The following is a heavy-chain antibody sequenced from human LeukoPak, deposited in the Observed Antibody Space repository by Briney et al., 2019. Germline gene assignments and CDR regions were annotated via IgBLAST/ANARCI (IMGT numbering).Heavy chain of an antibody. V-gene: IGHV3-23*01. CDR2: ISGSGGST. CDR1: GFTFSSYS. CDR3: AKGYYDYVWGSYYFDY. D-gene: IGHD3-16*01. Sequence: GGSLRLSCAASGFTFSSYSMNWVRQAPGKGLEWVSAISGSGGSTYYADSVKGRFTISRDNSRDTLYLQMNSLRAEDTAVYYCAKGYYDYVWGSYYFDYWGQGTLVTVSS. J-gene: IGHJ4*02.